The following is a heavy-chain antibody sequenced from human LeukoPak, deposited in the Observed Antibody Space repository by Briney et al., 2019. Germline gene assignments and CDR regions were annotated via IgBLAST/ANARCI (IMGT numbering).Heavy chain of an antibody. Sequence: GGSLRLSCAASGFTFSNAWMSWGRQAPGKGLEWVGRIKSKTDGGTTDYAAPVKGRYTISRDDSKNTLYLQMNSLKTEDTAVYYCTTLRTTVTTNYWGQGTLVTVSS. J-gene: IGHJ4*02. V-gene: IGHV3-15*01. D-gene: IGHD4-11*01. CDR3: TTLRTTVTTNY. CDR2: IKSKTDGGTT. CDR1: GFTFSNAW.